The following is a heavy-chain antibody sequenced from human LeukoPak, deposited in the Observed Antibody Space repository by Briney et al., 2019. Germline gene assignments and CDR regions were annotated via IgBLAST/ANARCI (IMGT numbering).Heavy chain of an antibody. Sequence: SETLSLTCTVSGGSISSYYWSWLRQPPGKGLEWIGYIYYSGSTNYNPSLKSRVTISVDTSKNQFSLKLSSVTAADTAVYYCARALIVVVPAAMLGWFDPWGQGTLVTVSS. CDR3: ARALIVVVPAAMLGWFDP. J-gene: IGHJ5*02. D-gene: IGHD2-2*01. V-gene: IGHV4-59*01. CDR1: GGSISSYY. CDR2: IYYSGST.